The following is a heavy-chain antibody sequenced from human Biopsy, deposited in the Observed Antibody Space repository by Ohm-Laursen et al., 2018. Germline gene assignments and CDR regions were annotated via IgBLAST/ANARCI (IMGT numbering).Heavy chain of an antibody. J-gene: IGHJ5*02. V-gene: IGHV1-18*01. D-gene: IGHD3-10*01. CDR3: ARGIGSMVRGVIINVNNWFDP. Sequence: ASVKVSCKASGYTFTTYAISWVRRAPGQGLEWMGWISTYNGNTNYAQKVQGRVTMTTDTSTSTAYMELRSLRSDDTAVYYCARGIGSMVRGVIINVNNWFDPWGQGTLVTVSS. CDR1: GYTFTTYA. CDR2: ISTYNGNT.